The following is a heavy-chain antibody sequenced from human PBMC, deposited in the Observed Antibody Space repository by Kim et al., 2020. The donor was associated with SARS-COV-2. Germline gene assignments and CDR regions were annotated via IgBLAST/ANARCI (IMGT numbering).Heavy chain of an antibody. D-gene: IGHD3-3*01. Sequence: SETLSLTCTVSGGSISSYYWSWIRQPPGKGLEWIGYIYYSGSTNYNPSLKSRVTISVDTSKNQFSLKLSSVTAADTAVYYCAGGAYYVFWSGYYAIDYGGQGTLVTVSS. CDR3: AGGAYYVFWSGYYAIDY. CDR1: GGSISSYY. CDR2: IYYSGST. J-gene: IGHJ4*02. V-gene: IGHV4-59*01.